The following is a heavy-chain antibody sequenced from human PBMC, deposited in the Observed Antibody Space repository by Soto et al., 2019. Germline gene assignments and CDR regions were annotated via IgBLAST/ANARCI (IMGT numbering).Heavy chain of an antibody. V-gene: IGHV1-18*01. CDR1: GYTFTSYG. D-gene: IGHD3-22*01. Sequence: ASVKVSCKASGYTFTSYGISWVRQAPGQGLEWMGWISAYNGNTNYAQKLQGRVTMTTDTSTSTAYMELRSLRSDDTAVYYCARGYYYDSSGYWYAFDIWGQGTRVTVSS. CDR3: ARGYYYDSSGYWYAFDI. CDR2: ISAYNGNT. J-gene: IGHJ3*02.